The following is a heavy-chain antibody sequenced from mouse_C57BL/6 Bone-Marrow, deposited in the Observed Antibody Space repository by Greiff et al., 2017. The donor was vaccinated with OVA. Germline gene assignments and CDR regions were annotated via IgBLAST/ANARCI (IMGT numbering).Heavy chain of an antibody. V-gene: IGHV1-85*01. CDR3: AAGSYRYFDV. CDR2: IYPRDGST. J-gene: IGHJ1*01. Sequence: VQLQQSGPELVKPGASVKLSCKASGYTFTSYYINWVKQRPGQGLEWIGWIYPRDGSTKYNEKFKGKATLTVDTSSSTAYMELNSLTSEDSAVYFCAAGSYRYFDVEGSGTTVTVSS. CDR1: GYTFTSYY. D-gene: IGHD6-1*01.